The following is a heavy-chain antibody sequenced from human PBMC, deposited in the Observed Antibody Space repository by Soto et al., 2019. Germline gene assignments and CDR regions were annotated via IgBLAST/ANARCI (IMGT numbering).Heavy chain of an antibody. V-gene: IGHV4-61*01. Sequence: SETLSLTCTVSGGSVSSGSYYWTWIRQPPGKGLEWIGFIYYNGTTVSNPSLKSRVTKSLDSFKNQFSLKLNSVTAADTAVYYCARVYSRSPYYYYGMDVWGQGTTVTVSS. CDR2: IYYNGTT. CDR3: ARVYSRSPYYYYGMDV. J-gene: IGHJ6*01. CDR1: GGSVSSGSYY. D-gene: IGHD6-6*01.